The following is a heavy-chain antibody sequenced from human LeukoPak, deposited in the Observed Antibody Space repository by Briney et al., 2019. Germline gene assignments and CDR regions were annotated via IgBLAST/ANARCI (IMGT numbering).Heavy chain of an antibody. CDR3: TRDYGGH. D-gene: IGHD4/OR15-4a*01. CDR1: GFSLGDYV. V-gene: IGHV3-49*04. CDR2: IRAKAYGGTT. J-gene: IGHJ4*02. Sequence: GRSLRLSCITSGFSLGDYVMSWVRQAPGKGLEWVGFIRAKAYGGTTDYAASVKGRFTISRDDSKSIAYLQMNSLKTEDTAVYYCTRDYGGHWGQGTLVTVSS.